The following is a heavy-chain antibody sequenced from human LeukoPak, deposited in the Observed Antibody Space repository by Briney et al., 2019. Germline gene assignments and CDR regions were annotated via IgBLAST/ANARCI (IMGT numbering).Heavy chain of an antibody. Sequence: PSETLSLTCTVSGGSISSYYWSWIRQPPGKGLEWIGYIYYSGSTNYNPSLKSRVTISVDTSKNQFSLKLSSVTAADTAVYYCASVYCSSTSCYRALGYWGQGTLVTVSS. CDR3: ASVYCSSTSCYRALGY. V-gene: IGHV4-59*12. CDR1: GGSISSYY. J-gene: IGHJ4*02. CDR2: IYYSGST. D-gene: IGHD2-2*01.